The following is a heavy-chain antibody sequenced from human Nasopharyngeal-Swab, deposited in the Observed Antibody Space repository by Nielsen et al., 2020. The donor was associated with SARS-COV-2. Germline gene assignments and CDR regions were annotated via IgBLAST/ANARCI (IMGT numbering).Heavy chain of an antibody. J-gene: IGHJ3*01. D-gene: IGHD3-10*01. V-gene: IGHV3-33*01. CDR2: IWYDGSNK. Sequence: GESLKISCAASGFSFSTYGMHWVRQSPVKGLEWLTNIWYDGSNKYYAESVKGRFTVSRDNSKNTLFLEMDSLRVEDTAVYYCARGSSVHAFDVWGQGTEVTVSS. CDR3: ARGSSVHAFDV. CDR1: GFSFSTYG.